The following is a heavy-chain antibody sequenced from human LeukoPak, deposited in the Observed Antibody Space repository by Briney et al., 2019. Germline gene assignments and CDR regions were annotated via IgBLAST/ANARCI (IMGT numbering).Heavy chain of an antibody. J-gene: IGHJ6*02. CDR2: ISGAGGST. V-gene: IGHV3-43*02. CDR3: AKTMTDDYYYGMDV. CDR1: GFTFDDYA. Sequence: GGSLRLSCAASGFTFDDYAIHWVRHAPGKGLEWVSLISGAGGSTYYVDSVKGRFTISRDNSKNSLYLQMNSLRTEDTALYYCAKTMTDDYYYGMDVWGQGTTVTVSS. D-gene: IGHD3-3*01.